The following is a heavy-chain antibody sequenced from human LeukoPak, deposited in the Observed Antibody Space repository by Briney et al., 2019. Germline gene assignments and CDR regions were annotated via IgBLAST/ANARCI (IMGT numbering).Heavy chain of an antibody. Sequence: GGSLRLSCAASGFTFSSYSMNWVRQAPGKGLEWVSSISSSSYIYYADSVKGRFTISRDNAKNSLYLQMNSLRAEDTAVYYCARESREWVLVDYWGQGTLVTVSS. CDR3: ARESREWVLVDY. J-gene: IGHJ4*02. D-gene: IGHD3-3*01. CDR2: ISSSSYI. CDR1: GFTFSSYS. V-gene: IGHV3-21*01.